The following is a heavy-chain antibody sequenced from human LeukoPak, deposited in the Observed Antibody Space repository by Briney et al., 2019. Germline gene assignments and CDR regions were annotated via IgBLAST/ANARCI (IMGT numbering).Heavy chain of an antibody. CDR3: ARLGRGGDCYSDY. D-gene: IGHD2-21*02. CDR1: GFTFSSYE. V-gene: IGHV3-48*03. CDR2: ISSSGSTI. J-gene: IGHJ4*02. Sequence: GGSLRLSCAASGFTFSSYEMNWVRQAPGKGLEWVSYISSSGSTIYYADSVKGRFTISRDNAKNSLYLQMNSLRAEDTAVYYYARLGRGGDCYSDYWGQGTLVTVSS.